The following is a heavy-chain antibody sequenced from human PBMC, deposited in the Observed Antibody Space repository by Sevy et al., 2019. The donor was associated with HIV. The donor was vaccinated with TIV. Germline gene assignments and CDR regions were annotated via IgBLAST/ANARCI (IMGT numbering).Heavy chain of an antibody. J-gene: IGHJ4*02. CDR1: GFTFSSYW. V-gene: IGHV3-7*01. CDR2: IKQDGSEK. Sequence: GGSLRLSCAASGFTFSSYWMSWVRQAPGKGLEWVANIKQDGSEKNYVDSVKGRFTNSRDNAKNSLDLQMNSLRADDTAVYYCARDGVMGSYWGQGTLVTVSS. CDR3: ARDGVMGSY. D-gene: IGHD3-16*01.